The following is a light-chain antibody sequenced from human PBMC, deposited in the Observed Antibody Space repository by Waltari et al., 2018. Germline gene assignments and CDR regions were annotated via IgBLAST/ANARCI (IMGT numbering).Light chain of an antibody. J-gene: IGKJ4*01. Sequence: EIVLTQSPVTLSLPAGERATLSCRASESVSNYLAWYQQKPGQSPTLLIYDTSKRATGIPGRFSGSGYGTDFTLTINNLEAEDFALYYCQQGVILPLTFGGGTKLEIK. CDR3: QQGVILPLT. CDR1: ESVSNY. CDR2: DTS. V-gene: IGKV3-11*01.